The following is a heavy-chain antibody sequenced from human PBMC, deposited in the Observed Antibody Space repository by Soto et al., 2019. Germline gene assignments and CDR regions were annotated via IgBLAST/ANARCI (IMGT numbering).Heavy chain of an antibody. V-gene: IGHV4-59*01. CDR2: IYYSGST. Sequence: PSETLSLTCTVSGGSISSYYWSWIRQPPGKGLEWIGYIYYSGSTNYNPSLKSRVTISVDTSKNQFSLKLSSVTAADTAVYYCARSVYSSSWYDYYYGMDVWGQGTTVNVSS. D-gene: IGHD6-13*01. CDR1: GGSISSYY. CDR3: ARSVYSSSWYDYYYGMDV. J-gene: IGHJ6*02.